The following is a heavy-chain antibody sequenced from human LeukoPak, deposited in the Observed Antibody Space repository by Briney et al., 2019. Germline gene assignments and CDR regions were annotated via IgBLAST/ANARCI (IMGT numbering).Heavy chain of an antibody. CDR1: GGSINSYY. J-gene: IGHJ4*02. Sequence: SETLSLTCTVSGGSINSYYWSWIRQPPGKGLEWIGNIYFTGTTNYNPSLKSRVTMSVDRSKNQFSLKLKSVTAADTAMYYCARQQQLDSWGQGTLVTVSS. V-gene: IGHV4-59*01. D-gene: IGHD6-13*01. CDR2: IYFTGTT. CDR3: ARQQQLDS.